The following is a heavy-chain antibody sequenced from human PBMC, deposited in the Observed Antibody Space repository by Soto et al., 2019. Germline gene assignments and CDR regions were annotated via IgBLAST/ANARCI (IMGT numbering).Heavy chain of an antibody. V-gene: IGHV3-74*01. CDR1: GFTFSSYW. J-gene: IGHJ4*02. CDR2: INSDGSST. Sequence: EVQLVESGGGLVQHGGSLRLSCAASGFTFSSYWMYWVRQAPGKGLVWISRINSDGSSTTYADSVKGRFTVSRDNAKNTRYRQMNSLRAEDTAVYYCARVMRNSGWSFDCWGQGTLVTVSS. D-gene: IGHD6-19*01. CDR3: ARVMRNSGWSFDC.